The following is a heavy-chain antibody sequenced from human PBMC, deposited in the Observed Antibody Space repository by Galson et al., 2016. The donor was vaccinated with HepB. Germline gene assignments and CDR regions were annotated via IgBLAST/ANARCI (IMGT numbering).Heavy chain of an antibody. D-gene: IGHD2-15*01. Sequence: SLRLSCAASGFAFRTYSMNWVRQTPGKGLEWVSVIYTGGSTYYGDSVKGRFTISRDNSKNTLYLQMNSLRAEDTAVYYCASFPIAATPTDFWGQGTLVTVSS. V-gene: IGHV3-66*01. CDR3: ASFPIAATPTDF. J-gene: IGHJ4*02. CDR2: IYTGGST. CDR1: GFAFRTYS.